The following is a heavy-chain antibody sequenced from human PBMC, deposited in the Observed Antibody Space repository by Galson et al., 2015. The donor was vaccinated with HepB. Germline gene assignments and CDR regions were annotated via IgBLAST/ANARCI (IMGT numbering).Heavy chain of an antibody. V-gene: IGHV3-73*01. CDR1: GFTFSGSA. D-gene: IGHD6-13*01. J-gene: IGHJ4*02. Sequence: LRLSCAAPGFTFSGSAMHWVRQASGKGLEWVGRIGSKAHNYATAYVASVKGRFTISRDDSKSTAYLQMNSLKTEDTAVYYCTRLGDLSGYSSKWGQGTLVTVSS. CDR3: TRLGDLSGYSSK. CDR2: IGSKAHNYAT.